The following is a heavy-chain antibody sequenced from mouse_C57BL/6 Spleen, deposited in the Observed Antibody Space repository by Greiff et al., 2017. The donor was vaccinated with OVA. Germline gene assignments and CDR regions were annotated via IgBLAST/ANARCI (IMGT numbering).Heavy chain of an antibody. CDR2: IYPGNSDT. CDR1: GYTFTSYW. Sequence: VQLQQSGTVLARPGASVKMSCKTSGYTFTSYWMHWVKQRPGQGLEWIGAIYPGNSDTSYNQKFKGKAKLTAVTSASTAYMELSSLTNEDSAVYYCTRLIYYGSRKGFDYWGQGTTLTVSS. V-gene: IGHV1-5*01. D-gene: IGHD1-1*01. J-gene: IGHJ2*01. CDR3: TRLIYYGSRKGFDY.